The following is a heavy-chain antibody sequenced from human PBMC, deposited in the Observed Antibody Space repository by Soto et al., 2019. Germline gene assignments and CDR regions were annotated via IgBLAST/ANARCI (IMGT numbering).Heavy chain of an antibody. Sequence: XKVSCKTSGYSXTNFYIHWVRQAPGQGLEWMGWINPNNGYTKYAQKFQGRVAMTRDTSINTGYMELTRMRSDDTAVYYCAKWGCGAGTCYSDSWGHGTLVTVSS. CDR1: GYSXTNFY. J-gene: IGHJ4*01. V-gene: IGHV1-2*02. D-gene: IGHD6-13*01. CDR2: INPNNGYT. CDR3: AKWGCGAGTCYSDS.